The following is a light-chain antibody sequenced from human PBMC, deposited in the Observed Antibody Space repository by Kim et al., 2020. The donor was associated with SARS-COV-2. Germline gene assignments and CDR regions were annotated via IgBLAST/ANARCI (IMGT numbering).Light chain of an antibody. V-gene: IGKV3-15*01. CDR2: GTS. CDR3: QQYNQWPPEYT. CDR1: QSVNTK. Sequence: SPGERATLACRASQSVNTKLAWYQQRPGQAPRLLIYGTSTRATGIPDRFSGSGSATDFTLTISSLESEDSAVYYCQQYNQWPPEYTFGQGTKLE. J-gene: IGKJ2*01.